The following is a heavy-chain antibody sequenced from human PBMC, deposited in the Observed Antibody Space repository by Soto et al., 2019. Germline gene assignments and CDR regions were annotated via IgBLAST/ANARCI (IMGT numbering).Heavy chain of an antibody. CDR2: IYYSGST. V-gene: IGHV4-31*03. Sequence: QVQLQESGPGLVKPSQTLSLTCTVSGGSISSGGYYWSWIRQHPGKGLEWIGYIYYSGSTYYNPLLKSRVTISVDTSKNPFSLKLSSVTAADTAVYYCARVDSRGYGMDVWGQGTTVTVSS. CDR1: GGSISSGGYY. J-gene: IGHJ6*02. CDR3: ARVDSRGYGMDV.